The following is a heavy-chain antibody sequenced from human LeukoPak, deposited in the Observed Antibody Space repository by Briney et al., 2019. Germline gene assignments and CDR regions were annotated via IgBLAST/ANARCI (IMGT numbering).Heavy chain of an antibody. CDR3: AGGGFGVPPRVSYFDY. CDR1: GGSFSGYY. D-gene: IGHD2-8*01. Sequence: PSETLSLTCAVYGGSFSGYYWSWIRQPPGKGLEWIGEINHSGSTNYNPSLKSRVTISVDTSKNQFSLKLSSVTAADTAVYYCAGGGFGVPPRVSYFDYGAREPLVTVPS. J-gene: IGHJ4*02. CDR2: INHSGST. V-gene: IGHV4-34*01.